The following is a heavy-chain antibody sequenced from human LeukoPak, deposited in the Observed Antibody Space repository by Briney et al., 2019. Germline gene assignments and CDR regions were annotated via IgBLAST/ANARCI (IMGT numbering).Heavy chain of an antibody. Sequence: GGSLRLSCAASGFTFTNYFMTWVRQALGKGLEWVANIKQDASEKYYVDSVKGRFTISRDNAKNSVYLEMSSLTVEDTAVYYCATYLRNTVAGYYYFESWGQGTLVTVSS. D-gene: IGHD1-26*01. J-gene: IGHJ4*02. CDR3: ATYLRNTVAGYYYFES. CDR1: GFTFTNYF. V-gene: IGHV3-7*01. CDR2: IKQDASEK.